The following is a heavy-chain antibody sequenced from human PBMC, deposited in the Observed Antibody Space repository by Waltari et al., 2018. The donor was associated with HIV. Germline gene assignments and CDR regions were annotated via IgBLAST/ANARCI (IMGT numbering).Heavy chain of an antibody. Sequence: EVQLVESGGGLVPPGGSLRLSFAAPGFTFSLYWMIWVRQAPGKGLEWVANIKQDGSEKHYVDSVKGRFTISRDNAKKSLYLQMNSLRAEDTAVYYCARMGLMMYAIGAFDIWGQGTMVTVSS. V-gene: IGHV3-7*01. CDR1: GFTFSLYW. J-gene: IGHJ3*02. CDR2: IKQDGSEK. CDR3: ARMGLMMYAIGAFDI. D-gene: IGHD2-8*01.